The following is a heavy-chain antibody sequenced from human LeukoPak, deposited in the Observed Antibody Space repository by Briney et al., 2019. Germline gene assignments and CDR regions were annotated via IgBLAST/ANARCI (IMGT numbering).Heavy chain of an antibody. CDR2: ISSSSSTI. D-gene: IGHD1-26*01. CDR3: ARVGARAFDI. Sequence: GGALRLSWAASGFRFRSYSRNWVRQAPGKGLEWVSYISSSSSTIYYADSVKGRFTISRDNAKNSLYLQMNSLRAEDTAVYYCARVGARAFDIWGQGTMVTVSS. CDR1: GFRFRSYS. J-gene: IGHJ3*02. V-gene: IGHV3-48*01.